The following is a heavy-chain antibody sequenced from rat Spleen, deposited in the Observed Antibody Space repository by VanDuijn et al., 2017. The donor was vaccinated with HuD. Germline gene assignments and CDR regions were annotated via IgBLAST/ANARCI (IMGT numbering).Heavy chain of an antibody. D-gene: IGHD1-10*01. CDR3: TRNPVYNNYNWFAY. Sequence: EVQLVESDGGLVQPGRSLKLSCAASGFTFSDYYMAWVRQAPTKGLEWVASITDGGGTTYYRDSVKGRFTISRDNARSTQYLQMDSLRSEDTATYYCTRNPVYNNYNWFAYWGQGTLVTVSS. V-gene: IGHV5-25*01. CDR1: GFTFSDYY. CDR2: ITDGGGTT. J-gene: IGHJ3*01.